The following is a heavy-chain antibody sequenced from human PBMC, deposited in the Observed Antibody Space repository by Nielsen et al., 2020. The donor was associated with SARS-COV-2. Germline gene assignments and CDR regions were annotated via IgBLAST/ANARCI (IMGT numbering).Heavy chain of an antibody. CDR2: ISGSGGST. V-gene: IGHV3-23*01. Sequence: GESLKISCAASGFTFSSYAMSWVRQAPGKGLEWVSAISGSGGSTYYADSVKGRFTIPRDNSKNTLYLQMNSLRAEDTAVYYCAKDRWFGEPTGGMDVWGQGTTVSVSS. D-gene: IGHD3-10*01. CDR1: GFTFSSYA. J-gene: IGHJ6*02. CDR3: AKDRWFGEPTGGMDV.